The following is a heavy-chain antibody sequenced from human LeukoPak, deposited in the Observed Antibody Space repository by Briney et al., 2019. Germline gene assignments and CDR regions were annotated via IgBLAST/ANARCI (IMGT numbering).Heavy chain of an antibody. CDR2: INPNSGGT. Sequence: ASVTVSCKASGYSFTGYYMHWVRQAPGQGLEWMGWINPNSGGTNYAQKFRGRVTMTRDTSISTAYMELSRLRSDDTAVYYCARASAAAGTVLGFDYWGQGTLVTVSS. V-gene: IGHV1-2*02. D-gene: IGHD6-13*01. CDR1: GYSFTGYY. CDR3: ARASAAAGTVLGFDY. J-gene: IGHJ4*02.